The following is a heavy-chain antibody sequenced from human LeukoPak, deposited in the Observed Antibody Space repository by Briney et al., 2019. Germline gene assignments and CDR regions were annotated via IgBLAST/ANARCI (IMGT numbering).Heavy chain of an antibody. V-gene: IGHV3-74*01. CDR1: GFTLSSYW. CDR2: INSNGSST. D-gene: IGHD2-2*01. J-gene: IGHJ6*02. Sequence: GGSLRLSCAASGFTLSSYWMNWVRQAPGKGLVWVSRINSNGSSTSYADSVKGRFTISRDNAKSTLYLQMNSLRAEDTAVYYCARGPQRGAAANYYGMDVWGQGTTVTVSS. CDR3: ARGPQRGAAANYYGMDV.